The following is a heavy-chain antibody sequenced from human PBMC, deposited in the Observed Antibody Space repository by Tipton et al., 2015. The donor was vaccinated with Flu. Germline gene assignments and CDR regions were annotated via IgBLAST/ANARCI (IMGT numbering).Heavy chain of an antibody. CDR2: ISSRGDRI. V-gene: IGHV3-11*01. J-gene: IGHJ4*02. CDR1: GITLRDHY. CDR3: ARDFYYEGLSIPYFFDS. D-gene: IGHD3-22*01. Sequence: SLRLSCVASGITLRDHYMSWIRQAPGKGLEWVSLISSRGDRIFYADSVKGRFTISTDSAKNTLYLQMNSLRAEDTAYYFCARDFYYEGLSIPYFFDSSGQGTLVTVSS.